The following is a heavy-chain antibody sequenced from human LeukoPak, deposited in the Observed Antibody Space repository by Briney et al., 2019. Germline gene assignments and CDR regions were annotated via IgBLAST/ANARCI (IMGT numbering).Heavy chain of an antibody. CDR3: LRGPSFDY. V-gene: IGHV3-74*01. Sequence: PGGSLRLSCAASGFSFSAYWMHWVRQAPGKGLEWVSRITSDGSTTSYVDSVKGRFTISRDNAKNTVYLQMNSLRAEDTAVYYCLRGPSFDYWGQGTLVTVSS. CDR1: GFSFSAYW. CDR2: ITSDGSTT. J-gene: IGHJ4*02.